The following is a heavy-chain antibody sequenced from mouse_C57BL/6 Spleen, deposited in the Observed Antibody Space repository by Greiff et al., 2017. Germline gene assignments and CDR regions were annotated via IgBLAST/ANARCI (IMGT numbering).Heavy chain of an antibody. CDR2: ISYDGSN. V-gene: IGHV3-6*01. J-gene: IGHJ4*01. CDR3: AREGDDGYHYAMDY. Sequence: EVQRVESGPGLVKPSQSLSLTCSVTGYSITSGYYWNWIRQFPGNKLEWMGYISYDGSNNYNPSLKNRISITRDTSKNQFFLKLNSVTTEDTATYYCAREGDDGYHYAMDYWGQGTSVTVSS. D-gene: IGHD2-3*01. CDR1: GYSITSGYY.